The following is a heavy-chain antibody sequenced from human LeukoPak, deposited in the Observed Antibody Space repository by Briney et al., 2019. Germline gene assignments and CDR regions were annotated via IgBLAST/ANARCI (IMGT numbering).Heavy chain of an antibody. CDR2: INHSGST. CDR3: ARELGGGYCSGGSCYSYYYYMDV. J-gene: IGHJ6*03. Sequence: SETLSLTCAVYGGSSSGYYWSWIRQPPGKGLEWIGEINHSGSTNYNPSLKSRVTISVDTSKNQFSLKLSSVTAADTAVYYCARELGGGYCSGGSCYSYYYYMDVWGKGTTVTVSS. CDR1: GGSSSGYY. V-gene: IGHV4-34*01. D-gene: IGHD2-15*01.